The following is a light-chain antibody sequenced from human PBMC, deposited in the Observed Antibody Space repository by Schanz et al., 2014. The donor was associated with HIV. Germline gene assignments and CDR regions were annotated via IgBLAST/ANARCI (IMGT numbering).Light chain of an antibody. J-gene: IGKJ4*01. CDR1: QRLSSSY. CDR2: ATS. CDR3: QQYGSFLS. V-gene: IGKV3-20*01. Sequence: EIVMTQSPATLSLSPGGRATLSCGASQRLSSSYLAWYQQKRDQPPRLVIYATSTRAAGIPDRFSGTGSGTDFTLTISRLEPEDFAVYYCQQYGSFLSFGGGTKVEIK.